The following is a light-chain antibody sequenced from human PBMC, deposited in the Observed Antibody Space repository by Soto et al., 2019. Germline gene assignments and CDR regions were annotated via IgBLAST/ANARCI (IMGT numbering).Light chain of an antibody. CDR2: ATS. Sequence: DIQMTQSPSSVSASVGDTVTVTCRASQVINNWLAWYQQKPGTVPNILIYATSILHSGVPSRFSGSGSGTDFTLTISNLQPEDSATYYCQQASSFPLTFGGGTKVEIK. V-gene: IGKV1-12*01. CDR1: QVINNW. J-gene: IGKJ4*01. CDR3: QQASSFPLT.